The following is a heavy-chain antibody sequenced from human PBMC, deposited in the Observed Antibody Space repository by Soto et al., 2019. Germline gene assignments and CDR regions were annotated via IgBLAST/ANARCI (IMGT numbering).Heavy chain of an antibody. CDR2: ISSSGSTI. CDR3: ARDRWYDYVWGSYRYTPDAFDI. D-gene: IGHD3-16*02. CDR1: GFTFSDYY. J-gene: IGHJ3*02. V-gene: IGHV3-11*01. Sequence: QVQLVVSGGGLVKPGGSLRLSCAASGFTFSDYYMSWIRQAPGKGLEWVSYISSSGSTIYYADSVKGRFTISRDNAKNSLYLQMNSLRAEDTAVYYCARDRWYDYVWGSYRYTPDAFDIWGQGTMVTVSS.